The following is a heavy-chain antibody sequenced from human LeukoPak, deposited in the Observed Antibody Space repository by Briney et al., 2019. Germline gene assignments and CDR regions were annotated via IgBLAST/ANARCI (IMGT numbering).Heavy chain of an antibody. CDR3: ARDGPYDILTGYYNQYYFDY. CDR1: GFTFSDYY. CDR2: ISSSGSTI. V-gene: IGHV3-11*04. Sequence: PGGSLRLSCAASGFTFSDYYMSWIRQAPGKGLEWVSYISSSGSTIYYADSVKGRFTISRDNAKNSLYLQMNSLRAEDTAVYYCARDGPYDILTGYYNQYYFDYWGQGTLVTVSS. D-gene: IGHD3-9*01. J-gene: IGHJ4*02.